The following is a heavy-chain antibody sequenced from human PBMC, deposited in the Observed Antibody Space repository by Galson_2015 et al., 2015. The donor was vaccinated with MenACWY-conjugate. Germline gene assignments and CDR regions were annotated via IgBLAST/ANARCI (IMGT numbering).Heavy chain of an antibody. CDR1: GFTFSSYW. J-gene: IGHJ4*02. D-gene: IGHD4-23*01. Sequence: SLRLSCAASGFTFSSYWMHWVRQAPGKGLLWVSRINNDGSDTSYADSVKGRFTISRDNAKNTLYLQMNSLRAEDTAVYHCARDNSAGPDLFDSWGLGTRVTVSS. CDR2: INNDGSDT. V-gene: IGHV3-74*01. CDR3: ARDNSAGPDLFDS.